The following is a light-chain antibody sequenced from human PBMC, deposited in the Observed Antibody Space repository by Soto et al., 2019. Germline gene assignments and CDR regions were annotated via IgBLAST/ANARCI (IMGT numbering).Light chain of an antibody. Sequence: QSVLTQPPSASGTPGQRVTISCSGSNSNIGGNFVYWYQQLPGTAPKLLIYRNSQRPSGVPDRISGSTSGTSASLSISGLRSEDEADYYCAAWDDSLSGVVFGGGTKLTVL. J-gene: IGLJ2*01. CDR3: AAWDDSLSGVV. V-gene: IGLV1-47*01. CDR1: NSNIGGNF. CDR2: RNS.